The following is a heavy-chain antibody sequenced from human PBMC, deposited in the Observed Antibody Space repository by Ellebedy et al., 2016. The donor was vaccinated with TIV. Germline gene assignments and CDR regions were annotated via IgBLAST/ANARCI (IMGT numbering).Heavy chain of an antibody. Sequence: GESLKISCAASGFTFSSYAMHWVRQAPGKGLEWVAVSSHDGSTEYYIDSAKGRFTISRNNSRNTLFLQMNSLRAEDTAVYYCARDCSYFGSGSYNFFYYYMDVWGKGTTVIVSS. CDR1: GFTFSSYA. J-gene: IGHJ6*03. CDR3: ARDCSYFGSGSYNFFYYYMDV. D-gene: IGHD3-10*01. CDR2: SSHDGSTE. V-gene: IGHV3-30*04.